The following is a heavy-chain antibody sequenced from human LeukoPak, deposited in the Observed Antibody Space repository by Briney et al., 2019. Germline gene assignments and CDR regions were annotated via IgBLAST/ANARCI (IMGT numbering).Heavy chain of an antibody. CDR2: IKQDGSEK. V-gene: IGHV3-7*01. CDR3: ARDTVTHYFDY. Sequence: PGGSLRLSCAASGFTFSSYWMSWVRQAPGKGLEWVANIKQDGSEKYYVDSVKGRFTISRDSAKNSLYLQMNSLRAEDTAVYYCARDTVTHYFDYWGQGTLVTVSS. CDR1: GFTFSSYW. D-gene: IGHD4-17*01. J-gene: IGHJ4*02.